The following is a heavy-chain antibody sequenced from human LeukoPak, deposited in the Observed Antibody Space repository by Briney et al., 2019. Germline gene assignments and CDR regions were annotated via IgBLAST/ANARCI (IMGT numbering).Heavy chain of an antibody. CDR3: AKVVSGQDY. V-gene: IGHV3-30*18. J-gene: IGHJ4*02. CDR1: GFTFSSYG. D-gene: IGHD6-19*01. Sequence: PGGSLRLSCAASGFTFSSYGMHWVRQAPGKGLEWVAVISYDGSNKYYADSVKGRFTISRDNSKNTLYLQMNSLRAEDTVVYYCAKVVSGQDYWGQGTLVTVSS. CDR2: ISYDGSNK.